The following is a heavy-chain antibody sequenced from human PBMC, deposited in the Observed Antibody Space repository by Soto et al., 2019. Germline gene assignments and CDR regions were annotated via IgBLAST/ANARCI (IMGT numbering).Heavy chain of an antibody. CDR1: GFTFSSYA. Sequence: EVQLLESGGGLVQPGGSLRLSCAASGFTFSSYAMSWVRQAPGKGLEWVSAISGSGGSTYYADSVKGRFTISRDNSKNTLYLQMNSLRAEDTAVYYCAKGRRRKNYYDSSGYEFDYWGQGTLVTVSS. V-gene: IGHV3-23*01. CDR2: ISGSGGST. D-gene: IGHD3-22*01. J-gene: IGHJ4*02. CDR3: AKGRRRKNYYDSSGYEFDY.